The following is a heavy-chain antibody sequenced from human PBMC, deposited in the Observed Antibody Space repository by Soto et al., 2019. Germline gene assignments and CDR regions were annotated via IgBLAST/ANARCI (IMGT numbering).Heavy chain of an antibody. V-gene: IGHV1-69*12. D-gene: IGHD5-12*01. CDR2: IIPIFGTA. CDR1: GGTFSSYA. J-gene: IGHJ4*02. Sequence: QVQLVQSGAEVKKPGSSVNVSCKASGGTFSSYAISWVRQAPGQGREWMGGIIPIFGTANYAQKFQGRVTITADESTSTAYMELSSLSSEDTAVYYCARVKSPDGYNPEDWFDYWGQGTLVTVSS. CDR3: ARVKSPDGYNPEDWFDY.